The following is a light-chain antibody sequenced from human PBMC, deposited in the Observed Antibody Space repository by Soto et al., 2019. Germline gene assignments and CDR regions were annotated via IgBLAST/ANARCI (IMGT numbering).Light chain of an antibody. CDR1: QSISSY. CDR2: AAS. J-gene: IGKJ5*01. V-gene: IGKV1-39*01. Sequence: DIQITQSPSSLSASVGDRVTITCRASQSISSYLNWYQQKPGKAPKLLIYAASSLESGVPSRFSGSGPGTDFTLTISSLQPEDFATYYCQQSYSTPPITFGQGTRLEIK. CDR3: QQSYSTPPIT.